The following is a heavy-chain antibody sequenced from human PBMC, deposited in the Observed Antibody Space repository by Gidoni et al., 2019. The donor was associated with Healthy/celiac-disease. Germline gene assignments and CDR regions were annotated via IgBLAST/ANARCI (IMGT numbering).Heavy chain of an antibody. CDR3: AKFHRNGYSSSWFDY. D-gene: IGHD6-13*01. J-gene: IGHJ4*02. V-gene: IGHV3-30*18. CDR1: GFTFSSYG. CDR2: ISYDGSNK. Sequence: QVQLVESGGGVVQPGRSLRLSCAAPGFTFSSYGMHWVRQAPGKGLEWVAVISYDGSNKYYADSVKGRFTISRDNSKNTLYLQMNSLRAEDTAVYYCAKFHRNGYSSSWFDYWGQGTLVTVSS.